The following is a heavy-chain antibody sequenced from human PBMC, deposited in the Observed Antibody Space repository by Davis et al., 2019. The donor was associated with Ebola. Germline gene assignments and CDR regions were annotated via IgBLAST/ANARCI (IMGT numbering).Heavy chain of an antibody. CDR3: ARGSAKAARPLGQ. V-gene: IGHV4-34*01. J-gene: IGHJ4*02. D-gene: IGHD6-6*01. Sequence: PGGSLRLSCTVSGGSISSYYWTWIRQSPGKGLEWIGEINQSGVTNYKPSLKSRVTISVDTSRNQFSLNLNSVTAADTAIYYCARGSAKAARPLGQWGRGTPVTVSS. CDR2: INQSGVT. CDR1: GGSISSYY.